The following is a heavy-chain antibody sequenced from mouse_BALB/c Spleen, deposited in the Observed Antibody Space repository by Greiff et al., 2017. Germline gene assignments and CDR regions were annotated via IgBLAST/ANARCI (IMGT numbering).Heavy chain of an antibody. D-gene: IGHD2-3*01. V-gene: IGHV1S81*02. CDR1: GYTFTSYY. J-gene: IGHJ4*01. CDR3: TRHDGSSYAMDY. Sequence: VQLQQSGAELVKPGASVKLSCKASGYTFTSYYMYWVKQRPGQGLEWIGEINPSNGGTNFNEKFKSKATLTVDKSSSTAYMQLSSLTSEDSAVYYCTRHDGSSYAMDYWGQGTSVTVSS. CDR2: INPSNGGT.